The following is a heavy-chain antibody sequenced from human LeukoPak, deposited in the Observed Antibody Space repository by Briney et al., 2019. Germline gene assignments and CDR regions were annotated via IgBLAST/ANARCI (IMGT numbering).Heavy chain of an antibody. CDR3: ARVRGITMVRGVIIFADAFDI. Sequence: PSETLSLTCAVYGGSFSGYYWSWIRQPPGKGLEWIGEINHSGSTNYNPSLKSRVTISVDTSKNQFSLKLSSVTAADTAVYYCARVRGITMVRGVIIFADAFDIWGQGTMVTVPS. CDR1: GGSFSGYY. J-gene: IGHJ3*02. CDR2: INHSGST. V-gene: IGHV4-34*01. D-gene: IGHD3-10*01.